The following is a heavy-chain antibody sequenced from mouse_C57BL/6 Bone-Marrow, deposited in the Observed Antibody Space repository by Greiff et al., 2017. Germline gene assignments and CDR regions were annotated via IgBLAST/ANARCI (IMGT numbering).Heavy chain of an antibody. Sequence: QVQLKESGPGLVAPSQSLSITCTVSGFSLTSYGVDWVSQSPGKGLEWLGVIWGVGSTNYNSALNSRLSISKDNAKSHVFLKMNSLQTDDTAMYYCANYYGSSYDYWGQGTTLTVSS. J-gene: IGHJ2*01. CDR2: IWGVGST. V-gene: IGHV2-6*01. D-gene: IGHD1-1*01. CDR3: ANYYGSSYDY. CDR1: GFSLTSYG.